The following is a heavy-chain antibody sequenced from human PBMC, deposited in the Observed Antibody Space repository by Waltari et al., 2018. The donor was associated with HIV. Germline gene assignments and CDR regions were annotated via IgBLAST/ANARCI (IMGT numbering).Heavy chain of an antibody. CDR1: GLSFDKAW. Sequence: EVQLVESGGDLVKPGGCLRLSCAGSGLSFDKAWMTWVRQAPGKGLEWVGRIRSKTDGGTADYAAVVKGRFTISRDDSGNTLYLQMSSLEVEDTAVYYCTTEGYASGTFLDYWGQGTLVTVSS. J-gene: IGHJ4*02. CDR2: IRSKTDGGTA. V-gene: IGHV3-15*01. D-gene: IGHD3-10*01. CDR3: TTEGYASGTFLDY.